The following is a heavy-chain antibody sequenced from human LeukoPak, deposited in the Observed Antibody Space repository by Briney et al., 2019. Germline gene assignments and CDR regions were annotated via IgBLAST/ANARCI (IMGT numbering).Heavy chain of an antibody. CDR2: IRYDGSKT. Sequence: GGSLRLSCAASGFTFNSYGMHWVRQAPGKGLEWVTFIRYDGSKTYYADSVKGRFTISRDNSKNTLYLQMNSLRAEDTAVYYCAKDEYYDFWSGYMDYWGQGTLVTVSS. CDR3: AKDEYYDFWSGYMDY. D-gene: IGHD3-3*01. CDR1: GFTFNSYG. J-gene: IGHJ4*02. V-gene: IGHV3-30*02.